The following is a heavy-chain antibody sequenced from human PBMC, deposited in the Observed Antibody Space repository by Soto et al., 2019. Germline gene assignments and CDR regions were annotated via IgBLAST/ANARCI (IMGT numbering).Heavy chain of an antibody. CDR3: AKDRVESGLGEIDY. V-gene: IGHV3-30*18. D-gene: IGHD3-16*01. CDR2: ISYDGSNK. Sequence: GGSLRLSCAASGFSFSNNGMHWVRQAPGKGLEWVAIISYDGSNKYYADSVKGRFTISRDNSKNTLYLQMNSLRVEDTAVYYCAKDRVESGLGEIDYWGQGTLVTVSS. J-gene: IGHJ4*02. CDR1: GFSFSNNG.